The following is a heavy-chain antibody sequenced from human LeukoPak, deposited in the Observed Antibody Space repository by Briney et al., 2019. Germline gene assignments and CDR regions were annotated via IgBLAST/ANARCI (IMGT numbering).Heavy chain of an antibody. Sequence: GASVKVSCRASGYTFTSYGISWVRQAPGQGVEGMGWIIAYNGNTNYAQTLQGRVTMTTDTSTSTAYMELRSLTADDTAVYYCARGLPYGSGSYYGYWGQGTLVTVSS. J-gene: IGHJ4*02. CDR2: IIAYNGNT. CDR3: ARGLPYGSGSYYGY. D-gene: IGHD3-10*01. V-gene: IGHV1-18*01. CDR1: GYTFTSYG.